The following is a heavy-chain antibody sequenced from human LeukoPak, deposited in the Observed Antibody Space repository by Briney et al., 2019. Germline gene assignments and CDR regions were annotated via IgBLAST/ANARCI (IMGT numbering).Heavy chain of an antibody. Sequence: PSETLSLTCTVSGYSISSGYFWGWIRQPPGKGLEWIGSFYHSGITYYNPSLKSRVTISADTSKNQVSLNVTSVTAADTAVYYCARHYLRQRLAPYNWFDPWGQGTRVTVSS. V-gene: IGHV4-38-2*02. D-gene: IGHD6-25*01. CDR3: ARHYLRQRLAPYNWFDP. CDR2: FYHSGIT. CDR1: GYSISSGYF. J-gene: IGHJ5*02.